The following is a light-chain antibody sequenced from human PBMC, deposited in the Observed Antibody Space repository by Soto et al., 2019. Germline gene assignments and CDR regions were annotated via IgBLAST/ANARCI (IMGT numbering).Light chain of an antibody. Sequence: EIVLTQSPGTLSLSPGERATLSCRASQSVSSSYLAWYQQKPGQAPRLLIYGASSRATGIPDRFSGSGSGTDFTLTISRLEPEDFAVYYCQQYGSSPVPFGQGTELEIK. J-gene: IGKJ2*01. CDR1: QSVSSSY. CDR2: GAS. V-gene: IGKV3-20*01. CDR3: QQYGSSPVP.